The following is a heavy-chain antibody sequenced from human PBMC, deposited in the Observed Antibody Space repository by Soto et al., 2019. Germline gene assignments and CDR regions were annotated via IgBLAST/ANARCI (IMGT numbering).Heavy chain of an antibody. CDR1: GGSIGSRSHY. CDR3: ARGSIAFDY. Sequence: SETLSLTCTVSGGSIGSRSHYWGWIRQPPGEGLEWIGIIYYNGNTYYNPSLKSRVTISVDTSKNTLYLQMNSLRAEDTAVYYCARGSIAFDYWGQGTLVTVSS. J-gene: IGHJ4*02. V-gene: IGHV4-39*07. CDR2: IYYNGNT. D-gene: IGHD6-6*01.